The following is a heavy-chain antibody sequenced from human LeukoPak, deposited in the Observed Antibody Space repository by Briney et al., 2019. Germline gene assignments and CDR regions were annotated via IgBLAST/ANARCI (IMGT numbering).Heavy chain of an antibody. CDR2: INPNSGGT. D-gene: IGHD1-26*01. CDR3: ARSSGSYWEFDY. Sequence: ASVKVSCKASGYTFTGYYMHWVRQAPGQGLEWMGWINPNSGGTTYAQKFQGRVTMARDTSISTAYMELSRLRSDDTAVYYCARSSGSYWEFDYWGQGTLVTVSS. J-gene: IGHJ4*02. CDR1: GYTFTGYY. V-gene: IGHV1-2*02.